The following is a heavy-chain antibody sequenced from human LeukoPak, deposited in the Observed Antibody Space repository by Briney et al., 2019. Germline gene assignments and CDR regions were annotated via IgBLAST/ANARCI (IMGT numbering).Heavy chain of an antibody. J-gene: IGHJ4*02. D-gene: IGHD6-13*01. CDR1: GFTLSSFA. CDR2: ISGSGGST. CDR3: AKEIKFRAAAGDYFDY. V-gene: IGHV3-23*01. Sequence: GGSLRLSCAASGFTLSSFAMNWVRQAPGKGLEWVSAISGSGGSTYYADSVKGRFTISRDNSKNTLYVQMKSLRAEDTAVYYCAKEIKFRAAAGDYFDYWGQGTLVTVSS.